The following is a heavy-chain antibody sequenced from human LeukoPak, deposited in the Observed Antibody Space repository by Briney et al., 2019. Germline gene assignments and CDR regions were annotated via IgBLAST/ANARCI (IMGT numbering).Heavy chain of an antibody. CDR2: IKPNSGDT. CDR3: ATNILVRDIINWFDP. J-gene: IGHJ5*02. CDR1: GYSFADYY. D-gene: IGHD3-10*01. Sequence: ASVKVSCKASGYSFADYYMHRVRQAPGQGLEWMGWIKPNSGDTRSAQKFQGRVTMTRDTSISTAYMELSSLRYDDTAVYYCATNILVRDIINWFDPWGQGTLVTVSS. V-gene: IGHV1-2*02.